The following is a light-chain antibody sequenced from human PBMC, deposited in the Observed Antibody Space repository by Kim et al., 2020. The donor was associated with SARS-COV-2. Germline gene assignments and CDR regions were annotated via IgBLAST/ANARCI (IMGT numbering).Light chain of an antibody. J-gene: IGLJ2*01. V-gene: IGLV4-69*01. CDR1: SGHSSYA. CDR3: QTWGTGMV. Sequence: QPVLTQSPSASASLGASVKLTCTLSSGHSSYAIAWHQQQPEKGPRYLMKLNSDGSHSKGDGIPDRFSGCSSGAERYLTISSLQSEDEADYYCQTWGTGMVFGGGTQLTVL. CDR2: LNSDGSH.